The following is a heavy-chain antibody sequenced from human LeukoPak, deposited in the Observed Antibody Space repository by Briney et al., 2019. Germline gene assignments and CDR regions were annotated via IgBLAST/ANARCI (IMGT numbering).Heavy chain of an antibody. D-gene: IGHD3-10*01. J-gene: IGHJ4*02. CDR2: INSGGGTT. CDR3: AKGSDGAGSYRPFDY. CDR1: GFTFSSYA. Sequence: GGSLRLSCAASGFTFSSYAMSWVRQAPGKGLEWVSAINSGGGTTSAESVKGRFTISRDNSKNTLYLQMNSLRAEDTAVYYCAKGSDGAGSYRPFDYWGQGTLVTVSS. V-gene: IGHV3-23*01.